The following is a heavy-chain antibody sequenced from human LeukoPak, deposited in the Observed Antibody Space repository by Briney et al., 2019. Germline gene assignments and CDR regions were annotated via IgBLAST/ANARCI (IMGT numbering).Heavy chain of an antibody. CDR1: GYTFISYY. CDR3: ARGYYDFYGMDV. Sequence: ASVKVSCKASGYTFISYYMHWVRQAPGQGLEWMGIISPSGGSTSYAQKFQGRVTMTRDTSTSTVYMELSSLRSEDTAVYYCARGYYDFYGMDVWGQGTTVTVSS. V-gene: IGHV1-46*01. J-gene: IGHJ6*02. CDR2: ISPSGGST.